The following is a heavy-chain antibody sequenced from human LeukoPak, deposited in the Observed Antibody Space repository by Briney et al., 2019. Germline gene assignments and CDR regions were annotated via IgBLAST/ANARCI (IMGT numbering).Heavy chain of an antibody. CDR2: INHSGST. CDR1: GGSFSGYY. D-gene: IGHD1-7*01. CDR3: ARARYNWNSGFCRFDP. V-gene: IGHV4-34*01. J-gene: IGHJ5*02. Sequence: SETLSLTCAVYGGSFSGYYWSWIRQPPGKGLEWIGEINHSGSTYYNPSLKSRVTISVDTSKNQFSLKLSSVTAADTAVYYCARARYNWNSGFCRFDPWGQGTLVTVSS.